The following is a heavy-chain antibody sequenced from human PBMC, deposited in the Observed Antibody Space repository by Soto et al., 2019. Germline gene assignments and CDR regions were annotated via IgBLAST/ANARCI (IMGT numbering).Heavy chain of an antibody. CDR2: ISTNGGNT. Sequence: GGSLRLSCSASGFTFSIYAMHWVRQAPGKGLEYVSSISTNGGNTHYADSVKGRFTISRDNSKNTHYLQMSNLRAEDTAVYYCVKGEYYSDSADYYPFAHWGQGTLVTSPQ. CDR1: GFTFSIYA. V-gene: IGHV3-64D*06. J-gene: IGHJ4*02. D-gene: IGHD3-22*01. CDR3: VKGEYYSDSADYYPFAH.